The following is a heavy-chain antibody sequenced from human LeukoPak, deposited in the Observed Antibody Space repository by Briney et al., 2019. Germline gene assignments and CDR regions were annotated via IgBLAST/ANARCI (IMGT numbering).Heavy chain of an antibody. CDR2: IYYSGST. D-gene: IGHD1-26*01. J-gene: IGHJ5*02. V-gene: IGHV4-39*01. Sequence: SETLSLTCTVSGGSISSSSYYWGWIRQPPGKGLEGIGSIYYSGSTYYNPSLKSRVTISVDTSKNQFSLKLSSVTAADTAVYYCARHPGGFDPWGQGTLVTVSS. CDR1: GGSISSSSYY. CDR3: ARHPGGFDP.